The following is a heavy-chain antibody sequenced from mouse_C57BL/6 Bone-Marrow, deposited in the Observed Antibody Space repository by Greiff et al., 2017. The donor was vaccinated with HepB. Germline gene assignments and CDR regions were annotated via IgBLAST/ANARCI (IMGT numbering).Heavy chain of an antibody. J-gene: IGHJ4*01. Sequence: EVHLVESGGGLVQPGESLKLSCESNEYEFPSHDMSWVRKTPEKRLELVAAINSDGGSTYYPDTMERRFIISRDNTKKTLYLQMSSLRSEDTALYYCARQIYYDYDDYAMDYWGQGTSVTVSS. D-gene: IGHD2-4*01. CDR3: ARQIYYDYDDYAMDY. V-gene: IGHV5-2*01. CDR1: EYEFPSHD. CDR2: INSDGGST.